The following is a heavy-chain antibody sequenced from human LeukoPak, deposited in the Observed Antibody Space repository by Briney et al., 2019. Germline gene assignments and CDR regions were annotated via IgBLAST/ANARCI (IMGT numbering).Heavy chain of an antibody. D-gene: IGHD6-13*01. Sequence: GSLRLSCAASGFTFSNYWMHLVRQAPGKGLVWVSRINSDGSSRNYADSVKGRFTISRDNAKNTLYLQMNSLRAEDTAVYYCASASSHRIAAGGDYWGQGTLVTVSS. CDR3: ASASSHRIAAGGDY. V-gene: IGHV3-74*01. CDR1: GFTFSNYW. J-gene: IGHJ4*02. CDR2: INSDGSSR.